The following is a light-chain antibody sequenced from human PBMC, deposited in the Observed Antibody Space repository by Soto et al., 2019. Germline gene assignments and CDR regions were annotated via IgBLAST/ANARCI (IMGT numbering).Light chain of an antibody. CDR1: SSDVGGYNY. CDR2: EVS. CDR3: SSYAGSNRRV. J-gene: IGLJ1*01. Sequence: HCVLTQPLSGTGSPGQSSTISCTGTSSDVGGYNYVSWYQQHPGKAPKLMIYEVSKRPSGVPDRFSGSKSGNTASLTVSGLQAEDEADYYCSSYAGSNRRVFGTGTKVTDL. V-gene: IGLV2-8*01.